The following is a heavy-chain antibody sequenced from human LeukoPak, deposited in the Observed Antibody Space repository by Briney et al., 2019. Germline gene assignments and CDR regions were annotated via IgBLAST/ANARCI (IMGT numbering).Heavy chain of an antibody. D-gene: IGHD3-22*01. Sequence: SETLSLTXTVSGGSISSYYWSWIRQPPGKGLEWIGYIYYSGSTNYNPSLKSRVTISVDTSKNQFSLKLSSVTAADTAVYYCARGSSGYYLPFDYWGQGTLVTVSS. CDR2: IYYSGST. CDR3: ARGSSGYYLPFDY. CDR1: GGSISSYY. J-gene: IGHJ4*02. V-gene: IGHV4-59*01.